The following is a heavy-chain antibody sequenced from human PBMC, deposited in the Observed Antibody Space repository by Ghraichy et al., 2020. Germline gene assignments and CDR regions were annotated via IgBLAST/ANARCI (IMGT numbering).Heavy chain of an antibody. CDR3: VITMLRGVIAANFDY. CDR1: RYPFTTFD. J-gene: IGHJ4*02. V-gene: IGHV1-8*01. Sequence: ASVKVSGKASRYPFTTFDINWVRQATGQGLEWMGWLNPNSGNTGYAQKFQGRVTMTRDTSISTAYMELSSLRSEDTAVYYCVITMLRGVIAANFDYWAQGTLVTFYS. D-gene: IGHD3-10*01. CDR2: LNPNSGNT.